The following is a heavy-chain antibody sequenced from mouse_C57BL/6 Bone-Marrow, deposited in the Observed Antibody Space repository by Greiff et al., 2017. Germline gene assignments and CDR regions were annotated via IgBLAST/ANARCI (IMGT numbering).Heavy chain of an antibody. CDR2: IHPNSGST. Sequence: QVQLQQSGAELVKPGASVKLSCKASGYTFTSYWMHWVKQRPGQGLEWIGMIHPNSGSTNYNEKFKSKATLTVDKSSSTAYMQLSSLTSEDSAVYYCARSLRRVTGFAYWGQGTLVTVSA. CDR1: GYTFTSYW. D-gene: IGHD2-2*01. CDR3: ARSLRRVTGFAY. J-gene: IGHJ3*01. V-gene: IGHV1-64*01.